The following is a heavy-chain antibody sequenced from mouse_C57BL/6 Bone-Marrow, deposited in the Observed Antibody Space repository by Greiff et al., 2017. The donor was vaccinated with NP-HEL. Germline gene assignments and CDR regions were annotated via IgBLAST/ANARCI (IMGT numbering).Heavy chain of an antibody. V-gene: IGHV1-64*01. J-gene: IGHJ2*01. CDR2: IHPNSGST. Sequence: QVQLQQPGAELVKPGASVKLSCKASGYTFTSYWMHWVKQRPGQGLEWIGMIHPNSGSTNYNEKFKSKATLTVDKSSSTAYMQLSSLTSEDSAVYYCATTMVTSYFDYWGQGTTLTVSS. CDR3: ATTMVTSYFDY. CDR1: GYTFTSYW. D-gene: IGHD2-2*01.